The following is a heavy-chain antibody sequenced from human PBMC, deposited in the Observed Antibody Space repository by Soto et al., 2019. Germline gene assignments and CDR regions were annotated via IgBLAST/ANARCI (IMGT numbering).Heavy chain of an antibody. CDR1: GGSISSYY. CDR3: ARGDYYDSSGYPAY. V-gene: IGHV4-59*01. J-gene: IGHJ4*02. D-gene: IGHD3-22*01. Sequence: QVQLQESGPGLVKPSETLSLTCTVSGGSISSYYWSWIRQPPGKGLEWSGYIYYSGSTNYNPSLKRRVTISVDTSKNQFSLKLSSVTAADTAVYYCARGDYYDSSGYPAYWGQGTLVTVSS. CDR2: IYYSGST.